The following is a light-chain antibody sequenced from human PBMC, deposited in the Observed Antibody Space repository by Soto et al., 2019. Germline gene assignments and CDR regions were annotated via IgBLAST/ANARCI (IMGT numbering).Light chain of an antibody. J-gene: IGKJ1*01. CDR1: QSVGSN. CDR2: GAS. V-gene: IGKV3-15*01. CDR3: QQYKNGWA. Sequence: EIVMTQSPATLSVSPGGRATLSCRASQSVGSNLAWYQQKPGQAPRLLIYGASTRATGIPARFIGGGSGTEFTLTISSLQSEDFAVYYCQQYKNGWAFGQGTKVDI.